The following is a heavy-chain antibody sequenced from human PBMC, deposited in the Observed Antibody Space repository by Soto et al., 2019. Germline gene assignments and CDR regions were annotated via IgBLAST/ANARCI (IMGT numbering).Heavy chain of an antibody. V-gene: IGHV4-34*01. Sequence: QVQLQQWGAGLLKPSETLSLTCAVYGGSVSGYYWSWIRQPPGKGLEWIGEINHSGSTNYNPSLKSLVPISVDTSKNQFSLRLSSVTAADTAVYYCARGARGTNVWGQGTLVTVSS. J-gene: IGHJ4*02. D-gene: IGHD1-1*01. CDR3: ARGARGTNV. CDR2: INHSGST. CDR1: GGSVSGYY.